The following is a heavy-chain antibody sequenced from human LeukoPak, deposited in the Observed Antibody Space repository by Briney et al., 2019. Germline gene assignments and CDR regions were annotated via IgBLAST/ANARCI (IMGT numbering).Heavy chain of an antibody. D-gene: IGHD2-21*01. CDR2: ISGSGGST. CDR3: ARRNRAYADS. CDR1: GFTFSSYA. V-gene: IGHV3-23*01. J-gene: IGHJ5*01. Sequence: PGGSLRLSCAASGFTFSSYAMSWVRQAPGKGLEWVSAISGSGGSTYYADSVKGRFTISRDNSKNTLHLQMNSLGPEDTAIYFCARRNRAYADSWGQGTLVTVSS.